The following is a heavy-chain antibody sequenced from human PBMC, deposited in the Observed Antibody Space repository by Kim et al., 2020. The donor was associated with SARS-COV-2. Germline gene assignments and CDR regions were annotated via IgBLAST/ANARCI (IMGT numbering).Heavy chain of an antibody. D-gene: IGHD6-13*01. CDR2: ISGSGGST. V-gene: IGHV3-23*01. CDR3: AKKMGGSSWQRTGWDDAFDI. CDR1: GFTFSSYA. J-gene: IGHJ3*02. Sequence: GGSLRLSCAASGFTFSSYAMSWVRQAPGKGLEWVSAISGSGGSTYYADSVKGRFTISRDNSKNTLYLQMNSLRAEDTAVYYCAKKMGGSSWQRTGWDDAFDIWGQGTMVTVSS.